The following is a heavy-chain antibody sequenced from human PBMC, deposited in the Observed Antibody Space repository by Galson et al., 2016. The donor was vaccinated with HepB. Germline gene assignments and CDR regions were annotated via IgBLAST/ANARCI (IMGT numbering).Heavy chain of an antibody. V-gene: IGHV1-69*02. Sequence: SVKVSCKASGGTFSSYSFTWVRQAPGQGLEWMGRLVPPLNLTNYAPRFPGRVTITADKSTTAAFMELNSLRSEDTAVYYCVIDYGHYSGRYWGQGTLVTVSS. CDR1: GGTFSSYS. CDR2: LVPPLNLT. J-gene: IGHJ4*02. CDR3: VIDYGHYSGRY. D-gene: IGHD4-17*01.